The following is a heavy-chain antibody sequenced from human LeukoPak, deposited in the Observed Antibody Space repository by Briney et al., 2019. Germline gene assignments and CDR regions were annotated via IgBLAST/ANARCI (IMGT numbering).Heavy chain of an antibody. Sequence: SETLSLTCAVYGGSFSGYYWSWIRQPPGKGLEWIGEINHSGSTNYNPSLKSRVTISIDTSKNQFSLKLSSVTAADTAVYYCARVDYSSSSGLRLSDYWGQGTLVTVSS. J-gene: IGHJ4*02. CDR3: ARVDYSSSSGLRLSDY. V-gene: IGHV4-34*01. CDR2: INHSGST. CDR1: GGSFSGYY. D-gene: IGHD6-6*01.